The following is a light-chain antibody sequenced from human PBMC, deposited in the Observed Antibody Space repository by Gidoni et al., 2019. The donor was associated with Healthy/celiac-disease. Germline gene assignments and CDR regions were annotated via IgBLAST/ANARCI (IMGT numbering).Light chain of an antibody. CDR3: CSYAGSSTFTV. J-gene: IGLJ2*01. V-gene: IGLV2-23*02. CDR1: SSDVGSYNL. Sequence: QSALTQPASVSGSPGQSITISCTGTSSDVGSYNLVSWYQPHPGKAPKLMIYEVSKRPSGVSHRFSGSKSGNTASLTISGLQAEDEADYYCCSYAGSSTFTVFGGGTKLTVL. CDR2: EVS.